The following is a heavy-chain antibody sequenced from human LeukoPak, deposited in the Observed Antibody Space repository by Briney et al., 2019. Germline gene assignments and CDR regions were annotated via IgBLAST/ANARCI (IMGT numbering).Heavy chain of an antibody. Sequence: GGSLRLSCAASGFTFTSYSMNWVRQAPGKGLEWVSPISGGGGSTYYADSVKGRFTIARDNSKNTLYLQVNSLRAEDTAVYYCAKGGKWDVTPFDDWGQGTLVTVSS. D-gene: IGHD1-26*01. V-gene: IGHV3-23*01. CDR1: GFTFTSYS. CDR3: AKGGKWDVTPFDD. CDR2: ISGGGGST. J-gene: IGHJ4*02.